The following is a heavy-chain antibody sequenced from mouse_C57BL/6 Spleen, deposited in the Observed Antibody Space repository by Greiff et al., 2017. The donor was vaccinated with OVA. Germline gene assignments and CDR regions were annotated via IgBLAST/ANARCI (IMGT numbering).Heavy chain of an antibody. CDR3: ARKPLLGAMDY. J-gene: IGHJ4*01. CDR1: GYAFGSYW. Sequence: QVQLKESGAELVKPGASVKISCKASGYAFGSYWMNWVKQRPGKGLEWIGQIYPGDGDTNYNGKFKGKATLTADKSSSTAYMQLSSLTSEDSAVYFCARKPLLGAMDYWGQGTSVTVSS. CDR2: IYPGDGDT. V-gene: IGHV1-80*01.